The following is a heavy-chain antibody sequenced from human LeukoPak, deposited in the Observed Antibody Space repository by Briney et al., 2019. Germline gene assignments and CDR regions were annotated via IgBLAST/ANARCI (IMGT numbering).Heavy chain of an antibody. D-gene: IGHD3-22*01. CDR3: ARIYDTSGYYPYYFDY. Sequence: GGSLRLSCAASGFTVSNNYMSWVRQAPGKGLELVSLIYSGDNTYYADSVKGRFSISRDNSKNTVYLQMNSLRAEDTALYYCARIYDTSGYYPYYFDYWGQGTLVTVSS. CDR2: IYSGDNT. V-gene: IGHV3-53*01. CDR1: GFTVSNNY. J-gene: IGHJ4*02.